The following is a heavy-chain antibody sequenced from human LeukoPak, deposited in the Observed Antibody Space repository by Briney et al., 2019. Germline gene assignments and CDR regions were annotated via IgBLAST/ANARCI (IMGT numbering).Heavy chain of an antibody. D-gene: IGHD5-12*01. Sequence: VASVKVSCKASGYTFTNYDITWVRQATGQGLEWMGWMSPDSGYTGYAQTFQGRVTLTRNTSVSTAFMELSSLRSEDTAVYYCEIYTGYDSFWGQGTLVTVSS. CDR2: MSPDSGYT. V-gene: IGHV1-8*02. CDR3: EIYTGYDSF. CDR1: GYTFTNYD. J-gene: IGHJ4*02.